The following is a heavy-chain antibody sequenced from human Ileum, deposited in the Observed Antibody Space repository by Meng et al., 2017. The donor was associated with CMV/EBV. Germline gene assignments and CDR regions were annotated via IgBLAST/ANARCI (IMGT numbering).Heavy chain of an antibody. CDR2: INHSGST. Sequence: SETLSLTCAVYGGSFSGYYWSWIRQPPGKGLEWIGEINHSGSTNYNPSLKSRVTISVDTSKNQFSLKLSSVTAADTAVYYCARDTYYYDSSGPDAFDIWGQGTMVTVS. D-gene: IGHD3-22*01. CDR3: ARDTYYYDSSGPDAFDI. CDR1: GGSFSGYY. V-gene: IGHV4-34*01. J-gene: IGHJ3*02.